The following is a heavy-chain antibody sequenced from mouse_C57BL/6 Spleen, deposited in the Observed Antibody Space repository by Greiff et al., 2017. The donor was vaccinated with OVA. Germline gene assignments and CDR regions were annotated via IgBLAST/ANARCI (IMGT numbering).Heavy chain of an antibody. CDR3: ARRGYDYDDGVVYAMDY. D-gene: IGHD2-4*01. CDR2: ISSGSSTI. Sequence: EVQLVESGGGLVKPGGSLKLSCAASGFTFSDYGMHWVRQAPEKGLEWVAYISSGSSTIYYADTVKGRFTISRDNAKNTLFLQMTSLRSEDTAMYYCARRGYDYDDGVVYAMDYWGQGTSVTVSS. CDR1: GFTFSDYG. J-gene: IGHJ4*01. V-gene: IGHV5-17*01.